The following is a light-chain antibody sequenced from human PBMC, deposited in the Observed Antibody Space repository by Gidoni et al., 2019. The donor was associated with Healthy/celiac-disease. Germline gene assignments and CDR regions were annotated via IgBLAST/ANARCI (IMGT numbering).Light chain of an antibody. V-gene: IGKV1-8*01. CDR3: QQYYSYPQT. CDR1: QGISSY. CDR2: AAF. J-gene: IGKJ1*01. Sequence: AIRMTQSPSSLPASTGDRVTITCRASQGISSYLGWYQQKPGKAPKLLIYAAFTLQSGVPSRFSGSGSGTDFTLTISCLQSEDFATYYCQQYYSYPQTFGQGTKVEIK.